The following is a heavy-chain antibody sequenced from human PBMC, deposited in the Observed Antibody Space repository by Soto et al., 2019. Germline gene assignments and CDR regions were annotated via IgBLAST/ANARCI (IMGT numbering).Heavy chain of an antibody. CDR2: ISGSGGST. D-gene: IGHD2-2*01. J-gene: IGHJ6*03. CDR1: GFTFSSYA. V-gene: IGHV3-23*01. Sequence: GGSLRLSCAASGFTFSSYAMSWVRQAPGKGLEWVSAISGSGGSTYYADSVKGRFTISRDNSKNTLYLQMNSLRAEDTAVYYCAKVAADVVPSDPRGYYMDVWGKGTTVTVSS. CDR3: AKVAADVVPSDPRGYYMDV.